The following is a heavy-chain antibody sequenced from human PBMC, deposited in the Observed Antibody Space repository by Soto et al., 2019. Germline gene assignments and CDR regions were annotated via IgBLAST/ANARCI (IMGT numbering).Heavy chain of an antibody. CDR3: ARIKRYSYYFDY. CDR2: IYYSGNT. D-gene: IGHD3-9*01. J-gene: IGHJ4*02. Sequence: KTSETLSLTCTVSGDSISSGDYYWSWIRQPPGKGLEWIGFIYYSGNTYHNPSLKSRVTISVDTSKNQFSLKLSSVTAADTAVYSCARIKRYSYYFDYWGQGTLVTVAS. CDR1: GDSISSGDYY. V-gene: IGHV4-30-4*01.